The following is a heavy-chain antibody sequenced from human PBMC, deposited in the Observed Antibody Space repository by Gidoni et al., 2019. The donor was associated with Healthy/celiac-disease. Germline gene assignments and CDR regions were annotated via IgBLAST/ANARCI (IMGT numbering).Heavy chain of an antibody. CDR2: INHSGST. CDR3: ARGHRRGSSHFDY. Sequence: VQLQQWAAGLLRPSDSLSFTSAVYVGSFSGHSWSWIRQRPGKGLEWIGEINHSGSTNYNPSIKSRVTISVDTSKNQFSLKLSSVTAADTAVYYCARGHRRGSSHFDYWGQGTLVTVSS. CDR1: VGSFSGHS. J-gene: IGHJ4*02. V-gene: IGHV4-34*01. D-gene: IGHD6-6*01.